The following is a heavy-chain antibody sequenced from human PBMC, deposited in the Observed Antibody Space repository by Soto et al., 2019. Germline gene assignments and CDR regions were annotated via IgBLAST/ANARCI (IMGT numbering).Heavy chain of an antibody. J-gene: IGHJ1*01. V-gene: IGHV4-30-2*01. CDR2: LYHSGTT. CDR3: ARGRGFYDSSGYRLDYFQY. D-gene: IGHD3-22*01. Sequence: SETLSLTCTVSGGAINSTVYYWGWIRQPPGKGLEWIGYLYHSGTTYYNPSLKSRVTISVDRSKNQFSLNLSSVTAADTAVYYCARGRGFYDSSGYRLDYFQYWGQGTLVTVSS. CDR1: GGAINSTVYY.